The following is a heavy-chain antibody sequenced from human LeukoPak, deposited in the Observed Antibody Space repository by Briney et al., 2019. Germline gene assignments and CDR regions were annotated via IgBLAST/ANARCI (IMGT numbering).Heavy chain of an antibody. Sequence: SETLSLTCAVYGGSFSGYYWSWIRQPPGQGLEWIGEINHSGSTNYNTSRKSRVTISVVTSKNEFSLKLSSVTAADTAVYDCARGGSLLWFGEFNRYFDYWGQGTLVTVSS. CDR2: INHSGST. CDR3: ARGGSLLWFGEFNRYFDY. V-gene: IGHV4-34*01. CDR1: GGSFSGYY. J-gene: IGHJ4*02. D-gene: IGHD3-10*01.